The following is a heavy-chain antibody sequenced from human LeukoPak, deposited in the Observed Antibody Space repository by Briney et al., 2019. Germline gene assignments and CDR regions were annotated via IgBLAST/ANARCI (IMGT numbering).Heavy chain of an antibody. Sequence: SVKVSCKASGYDFINYGISWVRQAPGQGLEWMGRIIPIFGTANYAQKFQGRVTITTDESTSTAYMELSSLRSEDTAVYYCAREVSAAAPLRRAFDIWGQGTMVTVSS. CDR1: GYDFINYG. CDR3: AREVSAAAPLRRAFDI. D-gene: IGHD6-13*01. CDR2: IIPIFGTA. J-gene: IGHJ3*02. V-gene: IGHV1-69*05.